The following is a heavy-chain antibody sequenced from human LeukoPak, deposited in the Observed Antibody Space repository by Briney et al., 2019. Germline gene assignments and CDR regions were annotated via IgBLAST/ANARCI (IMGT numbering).Heavy chain of an antibody. CDR2: ISSSSSYI. V-gene: IGHV3-21*01. CDR3: ASNDILTGFAVRANDAFDI. CDR1: GFTFSSYS. D-gene: IGHD3-9*01. Sequence: GGSLRLSCAASGFTFSSYSMNWVRQAPGKGLEWASSISSSSSYIYYADSVKGRFTISRDNAKNSLYLQMNSLRAEDTAVYYCASNDILTGFAVRANDAFDIWGQGTMVTVSS. J-gene: IGHJ3*02.